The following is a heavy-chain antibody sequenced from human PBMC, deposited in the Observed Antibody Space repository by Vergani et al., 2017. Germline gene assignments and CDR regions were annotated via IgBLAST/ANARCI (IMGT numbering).Heavy chain of an antibody. CDR1: GGPFSSYA. J-gene: IGHJ5*02. CDR3: ARAIFGVVIWVYNWFDP. V-gene: IGHV1-69*01. Sequence: QVQLVQSWAEVKKPGSSVKVSCKASGGPFSSYAISWVRQAPGQGLEWMGGIIPIFGTANYAQKFQGRVTITADESTSTAYMELSSLRSEDTAVYYCARAIFGVVIWVYNWFDPWGQGTLVTVSS. CDR2: IIPIFGTA. D-gene: IGHD3-3*01.